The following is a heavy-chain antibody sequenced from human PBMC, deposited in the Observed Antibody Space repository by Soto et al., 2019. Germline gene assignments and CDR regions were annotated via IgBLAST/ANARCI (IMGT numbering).Heavy chain of an antibody. J-gene: IGHJ6*03. CDR3: ARDFGGSEVLYMDV. D-gene: IGHD5-12*01. CDR2: IIPILGIA. V-gene: IGHV1-69*04. CDR1: GGTFSSYT. Sequence: APVKVSCKASGGTFSSYTISWVRQAPGQGLEWMGRIIPILGIANYAQKFQGRVTITADKYTSTAYMELSSLRSDDTAVYYCARDFGGSEVLYMDVWGKGTTVTVSS.